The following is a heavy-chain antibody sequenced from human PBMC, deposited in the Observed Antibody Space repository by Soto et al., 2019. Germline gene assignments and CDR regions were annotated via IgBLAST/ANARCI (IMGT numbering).Heavy chain of an antibody. CDR1: GGSFSGYY. Sequence: PSETLSLTCAVYGGSFSGYYWSWIRQPPGKGLEWIGEINHSGSTNYNPSLKSRVTISVDTSKNQFSLKLSSVTAADTAVYYCARRGSYGSGSIDHWGQGTLVTAPQ. J-gene: IGHJ4*02. D-gene: IGHD3-10*01. V-gene: IGHV4-34*01. CDR2: INHSGST. CDR3: ARRGSYGSGSIDH.